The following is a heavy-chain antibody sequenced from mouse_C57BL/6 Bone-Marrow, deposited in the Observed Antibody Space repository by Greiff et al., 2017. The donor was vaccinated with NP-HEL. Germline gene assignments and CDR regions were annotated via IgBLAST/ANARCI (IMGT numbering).Heavy chain of an antibody. Sequence: LQQSGASVKISCKASGYAFSSYWMNWVKQRPGKGLEWIGQSYPGDGDTNYNGKFKGKATLTADKSSSTAYMQLSSLTSEDSAVYFCARYYGSSYYFDYWGQGTTLTVSS. V-gene: IGHV1-80*01. CDR1: GYAFSSYW. CDR2: SYPGDGDT. D-gene: IGHD1-1*01. J-gene: IGHJ2*01. CDR3: ARYYGSSYYFDY.